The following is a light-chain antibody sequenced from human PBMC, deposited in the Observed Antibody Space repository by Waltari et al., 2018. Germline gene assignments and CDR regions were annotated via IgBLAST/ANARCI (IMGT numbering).Light chain of an antibody. CDR3: SSYTTITLLV. CDR2: AVS. Sequence: QSALTQPASVSGSPGQSITISCTGSGSDVGGYDYVSWYQQHPGKAPKLIIYAVSKRPSGVSNRFSGSKSGNTASLTISGLQAEDEADYYCSSYTTITLLVFGTGTRVIV. V-gene: IGLV2-14*01. CDR1: GSDVGGYDY. J-gene: IGLJ1*01.